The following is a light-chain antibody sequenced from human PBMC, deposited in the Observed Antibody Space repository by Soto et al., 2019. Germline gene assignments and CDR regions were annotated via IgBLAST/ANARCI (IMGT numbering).Light chain of an antibody. V-gene: IGKV3-20*01. J-gene: IGKJ5*01. CDR3: QKYGSPPIT. Sequence: EIVLTQSPGTLSVSAGDRATLSCRASQSVSSNLAWYQQKPGQAPRLLIYAESSRATGIPDRFSGSGSGTDFTLTISSLEPEDFAVYYCQKYGSPPITFGQGTRLEIK. CDR1: QSVSSN. CDR2: AES.